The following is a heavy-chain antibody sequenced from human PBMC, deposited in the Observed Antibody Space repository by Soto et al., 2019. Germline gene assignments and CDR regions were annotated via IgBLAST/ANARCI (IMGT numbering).Heavy chain of an antibody. D-gene: IGHD2-2*01. Sequence: SETLSLTCAVSGGSISSGGYSWSWIRQPPGKGLEWIGYIYHSGSTYYNPSLKSRVTISVDNFKNTLYLQMNSLRADDTAVYYCADPVPAPTHYDYYDMDVWGQGTTVTVSS. V-gene: IGHV4-30-2*01. CDR2: IYHSGST. J-gene: IGHJ6*02. CDR3: ADPVPAPTHYDYYDMDV. CDR1: GGSISSGGYS.